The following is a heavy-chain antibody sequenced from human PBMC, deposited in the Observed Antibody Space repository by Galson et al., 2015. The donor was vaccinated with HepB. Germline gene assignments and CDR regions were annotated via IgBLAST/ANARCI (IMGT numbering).Heavy chain of an antibody. CDR3: AKGVIGAAGTFDS. CDR1: RFTISSCA. J-gene: IGHJ4*02. D-gene: IGHD6-13*01. CDR2: ISSSGITT. Sequence: SLRLSCAASRFTISSCAMSWVRQAPGKGLEWVSAISSSGITTDYADSVKGRFTISRDNSKNTLYLHMDSLRAEDTALYYCAKGVIGAAGTFDSWGQGTLVTVSS. V-gene: IGHV3-23*01.